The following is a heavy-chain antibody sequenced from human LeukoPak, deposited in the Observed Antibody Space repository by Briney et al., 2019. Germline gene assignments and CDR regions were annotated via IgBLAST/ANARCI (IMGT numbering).Heavy chain of an antibody. CDR2: LYIGGNT. D-gene: IGHD5-18*01. CDR1: GLTVNNNY. V-gene: IGHV3-53*01. Sequence: GGSLRLSCAASGLTVNNNYMNWVRQAPGKGLEWVSALYIGGNTYYADSVRGRFSISRDNSKNTLYLQMNSLRAEDTAIYYCMTAAGYNFGQYWGQGTLVTVSS. CDR3: MTAAGYNFGQY. J-gene: IGHJ4*02.